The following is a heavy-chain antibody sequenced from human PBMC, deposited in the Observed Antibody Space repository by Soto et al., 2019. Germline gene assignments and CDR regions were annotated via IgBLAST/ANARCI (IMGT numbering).Heavy chain of an antibody. D-gene: IGHD3-10*01. J-gene: IGHJ4*02. Sequence: ASVKVSCKASGYTFTGYYMHWVRQAPGQGLEWMGWINPNSGGTNYAQKFQGWVTMTRDTSISTAYMELSRLRSDDTAVYYCARDRAYGSGSYYPYWGQGTLVTVSS. CDR3: ARDRAYGSGSYYPY. CDR1: GYTFTGYY. V-gene: IGHV1-2*04. CDR2: INPNSGGT.